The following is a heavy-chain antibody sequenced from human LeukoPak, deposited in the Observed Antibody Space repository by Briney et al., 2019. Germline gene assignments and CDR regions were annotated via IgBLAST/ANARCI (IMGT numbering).Heavy chain of an antibody. CDR2: ISAYNGNT. V-gene: IGHV1-18*01. Sequence: ASVKVSCKASGYTFTSYGISWVRQAPGQGLEWMGWISAYNGNTNYAQKLQGRVTMTTDTSTSTPYMELRSLRSDDTAVYYCARDEGNYNFWSGYTKGYFDYWGQGTLVTVSS. J-gene: IGHJ4*02. CDR3: ARDEGNYNFWSGYTKGYFDY. CDR1: GYTFTSYG. D-gene: IGHD3-3*01.